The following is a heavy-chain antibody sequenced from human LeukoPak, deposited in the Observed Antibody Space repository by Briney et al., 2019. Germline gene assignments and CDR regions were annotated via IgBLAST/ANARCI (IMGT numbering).Heavy chain of an antibody. CDR1: GFTFSSYA. J-gene: IGHJ6*02. CDR3: AKSGNSAAAERYYYYYGMDV. V-gene: IGHV3-23*01. CDR2: ISGSGGST. Sequence: GGSLRLSCAASGFTFSSYAMSWVRRAPGKGLEWVSAISGSGGSTYYADSVKGRFTISRDNSKNTLYLQMNSLRAEDTAVYYCAKSGNSAAAERYYYYYGMDVWGQGTTVTVSS. D-gene: IGHD2-2*01.